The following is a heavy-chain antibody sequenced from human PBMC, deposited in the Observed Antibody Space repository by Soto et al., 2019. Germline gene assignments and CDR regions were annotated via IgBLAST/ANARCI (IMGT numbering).Heavy chain of an antibody. CDR2: ISAYTGNT. Sequence: QVDLVQSGAEVKKPGASVKVSCKASGYTFSKYAVSWERQAPGQGLEWMGWISAYTGNTNYAKKIQGRVSMTIDTSTSTAYMELRSLRSDDTAVYYCARAGVATLDYWGQGTLVTVS. J-gene: IGHJ4*02. CDR3: ARAGVATLDY. D-gene: IGHD3-10*01. V-gene: IGHV1-18*01. CDR1: GYTFSKYA.